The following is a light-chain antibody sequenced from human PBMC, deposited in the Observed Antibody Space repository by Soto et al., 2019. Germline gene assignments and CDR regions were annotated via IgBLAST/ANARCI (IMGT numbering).Light chain of an antibody. J-gene: IGKJ1*01. V-gene: IGKV3-20*01. CDR1: QSISSNF. Sequence: DIVLTQSPGTLSLSPGQRATLSCRASQSISSNFLAWYQQKPGQAPRLLIYATSSRATGIPGRFSGSGSGTDFTLTISRLEPEDFAAYYCQQYSSSWTFGQGTKVDI. CDR3: QQYSSSWT. CDR2: ATS.